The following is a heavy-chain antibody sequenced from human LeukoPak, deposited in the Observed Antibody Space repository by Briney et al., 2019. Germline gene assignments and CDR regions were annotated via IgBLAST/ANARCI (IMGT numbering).Heavy chain of an antibody. D-gene: IGHD2-2*01. V-gene: IGHV4-61*02. Sequence: PSQTLPLTCTVSGGSISSGSYYWSWIRQPAGKGLEWIGRIYTSGSTNYNPSLKSRVTISVDTSKNQFSLKLSSVIAADTAVYYCAREARGTPPIGLKQYQLLKPDAFDIWGQGTMVTVSS. CDR3: AREARGTPPIGLKQYQLLKPDAFDI. J-gene: IGHJ3*02. CDR2: IYTSGST. CDR1: GGSISSGSYY.